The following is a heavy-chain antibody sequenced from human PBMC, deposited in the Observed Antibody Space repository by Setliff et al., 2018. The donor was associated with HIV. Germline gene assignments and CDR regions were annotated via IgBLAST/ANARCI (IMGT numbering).Heavy chain of an antibody. V-gene: IGHV3-49*02. J-gene: IGHJ4*02. Sequence: SCKTSGGTFSSNSLNWVRQAPGEGLEWIGFIRDKTYGGTTSYAPSLKDRITISRDDSKNIAYLQMSSLKTEDTAVYYCARESPPDYWGLGTLVTVSS. CDR3: ARESPPDY. CDR1: GGTFSSNS. CDR2: IRDKTYGGTT.